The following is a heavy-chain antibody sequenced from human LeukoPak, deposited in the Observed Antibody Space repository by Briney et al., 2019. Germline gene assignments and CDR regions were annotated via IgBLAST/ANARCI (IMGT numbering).Heavy chain of an antibody. CDR2: IKSKTDGGTT. CDR3: TTDGYHYYFDY. CDR1: GFTFSNAW. J-gene: IGHJ4*02. Sequence: TTGGSLRLSCAASGFTFSNAWMSWVRQAPGKGLEWVGRIKSKTDGGTTDYAAPVKGRFTISRDDSKSTLYLQMNSLKTEDTAVYYCTTDGYHYYFDYWGQGTLVTVSS. V-gene: IGHV3-15*01. D-gene: IGHD2-2*01.